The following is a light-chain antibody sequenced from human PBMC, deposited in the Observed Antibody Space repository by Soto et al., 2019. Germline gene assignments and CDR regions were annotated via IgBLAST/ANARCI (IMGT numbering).Light chain of an antibody. CDR1: QSVSSN. V-gene: IGKV3-15*01. Sequence: EIVMTQSPATLSVSPGERATLSCRASQSVSSNLAWYQQKPGQAPRLLIYGASTRATGIPARFSGSGSGTELTLTISSLQSEDFAVYYCQQYNNCPRKFGKGPKV. CDR3: QQYNNCPRK. CDR2: GAS. J-gene: IGKJ1*01.